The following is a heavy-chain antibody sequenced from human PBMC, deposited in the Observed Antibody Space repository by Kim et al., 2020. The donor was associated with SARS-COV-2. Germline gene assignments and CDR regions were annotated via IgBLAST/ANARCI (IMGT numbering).Heavy chain of an antibody. CDR2: YTSRRT. V-gene: IGHV4-4*07. CDR3: ASALGH. Sequence: YTSRRTNYNPSLQSRVTMSVDMSKTQFSLKLSSVTAADTAVYYCASALGHWGQGTLVSVSS. J-gene: IGHJ4*02. D-gene: IGHD3-16*02.